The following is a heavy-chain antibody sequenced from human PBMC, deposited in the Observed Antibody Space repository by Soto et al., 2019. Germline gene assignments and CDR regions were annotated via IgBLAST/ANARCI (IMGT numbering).Heavy chain of an antibody. J-gene: IGHJ6*02. CDR1: GFTFNNFG. V-gene: IGHV3-30*18. CDR2: ISYNGNNK. CDR3: AKGLWDYYHYYGMDV. D-gene: IGHD1-26*01. Sequence: GGSLRLSCAASGFTFNNFGMHWVRQAPGKGLEWVAVISYNGNNKYYTDSVRGRSTISRDNSKNALYLQMDSLRPEDTAVYYCAKGLWDYYHYYGMDVWGQGTTVTVSS.